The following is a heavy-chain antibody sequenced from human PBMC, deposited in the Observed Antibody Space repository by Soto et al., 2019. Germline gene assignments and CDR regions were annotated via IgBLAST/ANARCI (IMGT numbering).Heavy chain of an antibody. Sequence: PGGSLRLSCAASGFTFSSYSMNWVRQAPGKGLEWVSYISSSSSTIYYADTVKGRYTNSRDNDKNSLYLKMNSLRAEDTAFFYCAREYCSSTSCLNWFDPWGQETLVTVSS. CDR2: ISSSSSTI. CDR3: AREYCSSTSCLNWFDP. D-gene: IGHD2-2*01. J-gene: IGHJ5*02. CDR1: GFTFSSYS. V-gene: IGHV3-48*01.